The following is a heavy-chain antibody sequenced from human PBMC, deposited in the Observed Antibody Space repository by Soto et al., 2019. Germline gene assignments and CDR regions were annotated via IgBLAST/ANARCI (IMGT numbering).Heavy chain of an antibody. CDR2: ISYDGSNK. Sequence: QVQLVESGGGVVQPGRSLRLSCAASGFTFSSYAMHWVRQAPGKGLEWVAVISYDGSNKYYADSVKGLFTISRDNSKNTLYLQMNSLRAEDTAVYYCVGFGSGFDAFDIWGQGTMVTVSS. J-gene: IGHJ3*02. V-gene: IGHV3-30-3*01. CDR3: VGFGSGFDAFDI. D-gene: IGHD3-10*01. CDR1: GFTFSSYA.